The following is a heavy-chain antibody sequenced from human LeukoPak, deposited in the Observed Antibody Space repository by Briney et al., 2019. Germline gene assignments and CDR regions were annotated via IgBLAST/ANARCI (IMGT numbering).Heavy chain of an antibody. CDR3: AKDRIASAGIPYFDY. V-gene: IGHV3-30*18. Sequence: PGGSLRLSCAVSGFTFSNYDMHWVRQAPGKGLEWVAVISYDGSNKYYADSVKGRFTISRDNSKNTLYLQMNSLRVEDTAVYYCAKDRIASAGIPYFDYWGQGTLVTVSS. CDR1: GFTFSNYD. J-gene: IGHJ4*02. D-gene: IGHD6-13*01. CDR2: ISYDGSNK.